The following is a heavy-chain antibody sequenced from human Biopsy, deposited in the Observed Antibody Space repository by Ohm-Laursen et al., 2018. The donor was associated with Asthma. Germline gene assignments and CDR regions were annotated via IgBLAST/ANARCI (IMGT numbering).Heavy chain of an antibody. Sequence: SSVKVSCKPSGGTFNNYAINWVRQAPGQGLEWMGGISPIFGSTAYAQKFQGRVTITADVFTSTVYMKLSGLRSEDTAVLYCAKARCYYYCDMEVWGPGTAITVSS. J-gene: IGHJ6*02. CDR3: AKARCYYYCDMEV. CDR1: GGTFNNYA. V-gene: IGHV1-69*01. CDR2: ISPIFGST. D-gene: IGHD2-8*01.